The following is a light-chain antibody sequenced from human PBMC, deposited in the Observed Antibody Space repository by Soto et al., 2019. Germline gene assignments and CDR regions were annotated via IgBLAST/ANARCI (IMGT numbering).Light chain of an antibody. V-gene: IGKV1-8*01. CDR3: QQYTSYPWT. CDR2: AAS. J-gene: IGKJ1*01. Sequence: AIRMTQAPSSFSASTGDRVTITCRASQGISSYLAWYQQKPGKAPKLLIYAASTLQSGVPSRFSGGGSGTEFTLTISSLQPDDFATYYCQQYTSYPWTFGQGSEVDVK. CDR1: QGISSY.